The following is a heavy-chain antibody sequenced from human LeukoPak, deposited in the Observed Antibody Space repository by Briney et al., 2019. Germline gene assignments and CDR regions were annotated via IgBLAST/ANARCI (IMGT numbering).Heavy chain of an antibody. J-gene: IGHJ4*02. V-gene: IGHV1-3*03. CDR3: ARGEGIADQYFDY. CDR1: GYTFTSYA. CDR2: INAGNGNT. Sequence: AASVKVSCKASGYTFTSYAMHWVRQAPGQRLEWMGWINAGNGNTKYSQEFQGRVTITRDTSASTAYMELSSLRSEDMAVYYCARGEGIADQYFDYWGQGTLATVSS. D-gene: IGHD6-13*01.